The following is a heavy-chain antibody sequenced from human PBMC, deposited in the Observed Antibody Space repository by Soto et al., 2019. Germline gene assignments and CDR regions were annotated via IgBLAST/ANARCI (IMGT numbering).Heavy chain of an antibody. J-gene: IGHJ6*02. CDR3: ARAGDSYGYVGPYPYYGMDV. D-gene: IGHD5-18*01. V-gene: IGHV3-21*06. Sequence: EVHLMESGGGRVKPGGSLRLSCAASEYSFEDFSMNWVRQVPGRGLEWVTSISSRGTYIYYVDSVRGRFTISRDNAKNSLYLQMNSLRAEDTGVYHCARAGDSYGYVGPYPYYGMDVWGQGTTVTVSS. CDR2: ISSRGTYI. CDR1: EYSFEDFS.